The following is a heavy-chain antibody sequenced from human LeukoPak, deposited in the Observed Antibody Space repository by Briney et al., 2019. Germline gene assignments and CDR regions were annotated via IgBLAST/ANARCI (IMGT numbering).Heavy chain of an antibody. J-gene: IGHJ3*02. D-gene: IGHD1-26*01. Sequence: PGGSLRLSCAASGFTFNSYGMHWVRQAPGKGLEWVAFVRSDGSTKYYADSVKGRFTISRDNSKNTQYLQMNSLRADDTAVYYCARESIVGAMGAFDIWGQGTMVTVSS. CDR1: GFTFNSYG. V-gene: IGHV3-30*02. CDR2: VRSDGSTK. CDR3: ARESIVGAMGAFDI.